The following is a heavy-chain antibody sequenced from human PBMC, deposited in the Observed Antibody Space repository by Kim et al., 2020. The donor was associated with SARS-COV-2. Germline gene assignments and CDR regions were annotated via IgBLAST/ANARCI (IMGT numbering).Heavy chain of an antibody. V-gene: IGHV7-4-1*02. J-gene: IGHJ4*02. Sequence: GFTGRFVFSLDTSVSTAYLQISSLKAEDTAVYYCARDPRWSSSLYYFDYWGQGTLVTVSS. D-gene: IGHD6-13*01. CDR3: ARDPRWSSSLYYFDY.